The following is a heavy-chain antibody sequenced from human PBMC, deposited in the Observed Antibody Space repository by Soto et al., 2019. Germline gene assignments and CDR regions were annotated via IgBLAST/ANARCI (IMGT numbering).Heavy chain of an antibody. CDR1: GFTFSNAW. CDR2: IKSKTDGGTT. J-gene: IGHJ6*02. Sequence: EVQLVESGGGLVKPGGSLRLSCAASGFTFSNAWMSWVRQAPGKGLEWVGRIKSKTDGGTTDYAAPVKGRFTISRDDSKNTLYLQMNSLKTEDTAVYYCTTEGGVRFLEWLLDYYYGMDVWGQGTTVTVSS. D-gene: IGHD3-3*01. V-gene: IGHV3-15*01. CDR3: TTEGGVRFLEWLLDYYYGMDV.